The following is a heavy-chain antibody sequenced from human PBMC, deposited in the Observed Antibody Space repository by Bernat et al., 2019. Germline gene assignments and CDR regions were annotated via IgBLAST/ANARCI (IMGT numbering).Heavy chain of an antibody. D-gene: IGHD3-10*01. CDR2: ISSSSSTI. Sequence: EVQLVESGGGLVQPGGSLRLSCAASGFTFSSYSMNWVRQAPGKGLEWVSFISSSSSTIDYADSVKGRYTIARDNAKNSLYLQMNRLRDEETAEYDCESGDYCGAGSAFDYWGQGTLVTVSS. CDR1: GFTFSSYS. V-gene: IGHV3-48*02. CDR3: ESGDYCGAGSAFDY. J-gene: IGHJ4*02.